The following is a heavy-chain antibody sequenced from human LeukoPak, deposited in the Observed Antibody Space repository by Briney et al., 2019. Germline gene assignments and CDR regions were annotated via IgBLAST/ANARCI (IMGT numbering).Heavy chain of an antibody. D-gene: IGHD6-19*01. V-gene: IGHV1-2*02. J-gene: IGHJ4*02. CDR1: GYTFTGYY. Sequence: ASVKVSCKASGYTFTGYYMHWVRQAPGQGLEWMGWINPNSGGTNYAQKFQGRVTMTRDTSITTAYMELGRLRSDDTAVYYCARETEYRSAWYSIDSCGQGTLVTVSS. CDR2: INPNSGGT. CDR3: ARETEYRSAWYSIDS.